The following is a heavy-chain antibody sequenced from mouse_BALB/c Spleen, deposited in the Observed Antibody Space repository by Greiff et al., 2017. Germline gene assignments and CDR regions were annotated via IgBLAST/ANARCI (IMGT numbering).Heavy chain of an antibody. CDR1: GFTFSSFG. D-gene: IGHD4-1*01. CDR2: ISSGSSTI. Sequence: DVQLVESGGGLVQPGGSRKLSCAASGFTFSSFGMHWVRQAPEKGLEWVAYISSGSSTIYYADTVKGRFTISRDNPKNTLFLQMTSLRSEDTAMYYCARDWHYAMDYWGQGTSVTVSS. CDR3: ARDWHYAMDY. J-gene: IGHJ4*01. V-gene: IGHV5-17*02.